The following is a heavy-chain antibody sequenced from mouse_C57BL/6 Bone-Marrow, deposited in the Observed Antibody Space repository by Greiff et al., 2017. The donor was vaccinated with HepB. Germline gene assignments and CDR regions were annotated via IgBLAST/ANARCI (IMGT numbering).Heavy chain of an antibody. CDR3: ARKNYYGKGYYFDY. V-gene: IGHV1-64*01. D-gene: IGHD2-1*01. CDR1: GYTFTSYW. J-gene: IGHJ2*01. Sequence: VQLQQPGAELVKPGASVKLSCKASGYTFTSYWMHWVKQRPGQGLEWIGMIHPNSGSTNYNEKFKSKATLTVDKSSSTAYMQRSSLTSEDSAVYYCARKNYYGKGYYFDYWGQGTTLTVSS. CDR2: IHPNSGST.